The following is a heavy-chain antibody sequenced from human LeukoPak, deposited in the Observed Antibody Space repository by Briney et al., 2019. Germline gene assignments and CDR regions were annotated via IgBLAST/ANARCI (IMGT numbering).Heavy chain of an antibody. Sequence: PSETLSLTCTVSGGSISSYYWSWMRQPPGKGLEWIGYIYYSGSTNYNPSLKSRVTISVDTSKNQFSLKLSSVTAADTAVYYCARGRSSSIRGYFDYWGQGTLVTVSS. CDR3: ARGRSSSIRGYFDY. CDR2: IYYSGST. CDR1: GGSISSYY. D-gene: IGHD6-13*01. V-gene: IGHV4-59*01. J-gene: IGHJ4*02.